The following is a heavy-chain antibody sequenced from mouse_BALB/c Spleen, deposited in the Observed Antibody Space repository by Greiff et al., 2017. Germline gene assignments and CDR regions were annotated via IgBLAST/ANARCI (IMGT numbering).Heavy chain of an antibody. CDR1: GYTFTSYW. CDR2: INPSNGRT. J-gene: IGHJ3*01. V-gene: IGHV1S81*02. CDR3: ARLGDGWFAY. D-gene: IGHD3-3*01. Sequence: QVQLKQPGAELVKPGASVKLSCKASGYTFTSYWMHWVKQRPGQGLEWIGEINPSNGRTNYNEKFKSKATLTVDKSSSTAYMQLSSLTSEDSAVYYCARLGDGWFAYWGQGTLVTVSA.